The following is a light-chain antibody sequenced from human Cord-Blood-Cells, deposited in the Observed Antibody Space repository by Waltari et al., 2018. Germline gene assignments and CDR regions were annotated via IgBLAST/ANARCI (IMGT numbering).Light chain of an antibody. CDR3: CSYAGSSTYV. CDR2: EGS. J-gene: IGLJ1*01. V-gene: IGLV2-23*01. Sequence: QSALTQPASVSGSPGQSITISCTGTSSDVGSYNLVSWYQQHPGKAPKLMIYEGSKRPSGVSSGFSGSKSGNTASLTISGLQAEDEADYYCCSYAGSSTYVFGTGTKVTVL. CDR1: SSDVGSYNL.